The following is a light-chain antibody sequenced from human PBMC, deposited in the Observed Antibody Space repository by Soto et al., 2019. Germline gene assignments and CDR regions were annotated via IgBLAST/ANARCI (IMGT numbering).Light chain of an antibody. CDR2: DAS. Sequence: EIVLTQSPATLSLSPGERATLSCRASQSVSSYLAWYQQKPGQAPRLLLYDASNRATGIPARFSGGGSGTDFTLTVSSVEPEDFAVYYWQQRFNWPRFTFGQGTKLEIK. CDR3: QQRFNWPRFT. V-gene: IGKV3-11*01. CDR1: QSVSSY. J-gene: IGKJ2*01.